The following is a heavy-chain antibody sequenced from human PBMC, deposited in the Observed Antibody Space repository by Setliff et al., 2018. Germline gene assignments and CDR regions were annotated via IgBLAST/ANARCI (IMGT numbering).Heavy chain of an antibody. CDR3: ARDKGYCSGGSCSDDYYYYYYYMDV. Sequence: EASVKVSCKASGYTFTGYYMHWVRQAPGQGLEWMGWINPNSGGTNYAQKFQGRVTMTRDTSISTAYMELSSLRSEDTAVYYCARDKGYCSGGSCSDDYYYYYYYMDVWGKGTTVTVSS. V-gene: IGHV1-2*02. CDR2: INPNSGGT. J-gene: IGHJ6*03. CDR1: GYTFTGYY. D-gene: IGHD2-15*01.